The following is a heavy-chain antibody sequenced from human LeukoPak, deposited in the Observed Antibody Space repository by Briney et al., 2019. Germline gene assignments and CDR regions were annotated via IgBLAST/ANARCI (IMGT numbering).Heavy chain of an antibody. CDR2: INSDDSRT. Sequence: GGSLRPSCAASGFTFSAFWMHWVRQAPGKGLVWVSRINSDDSRTTYADSVKGRFTISRDNAKNTLYLQMNSLRAEDTAVYYCARGLVHDTSGYYSDYWDQGTLVTVSS. D-gene: IGHD3-22*01. V-gene: IGHV3-74*01. J-gene: IGHJ4*02. CDR1: GFTFSAFW. CDR3: ARGLVHDTSGYYSDY.